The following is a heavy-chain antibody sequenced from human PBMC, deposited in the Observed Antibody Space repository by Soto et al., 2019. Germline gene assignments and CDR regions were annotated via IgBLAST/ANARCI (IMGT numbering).Heavy chain of an antibody. CDR2: ISSSSSYI. V-gene: IGHV3-21*01. Sequence: EVQLVESGGGLVKPGGSLRRSCAASGFTFSSYSMNWVRQAPGKGLEWVSSISSSSSYIYYADSVKGRFTISRDNAKNSLYLQMNSLRAEDMAVYYCARDGAEMMGTNYYYYYGMDVWGQGNTVTVSS. CDR3: ARDGAEMMGTNYYYYYGMDV. D-gene: IGHD1-1*01. CDR1: GFTFSSYS. J-gene: IGHJ6*02.